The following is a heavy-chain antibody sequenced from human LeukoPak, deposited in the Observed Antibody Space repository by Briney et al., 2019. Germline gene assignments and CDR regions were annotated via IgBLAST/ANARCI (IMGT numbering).Heavy chain of an antibody. V-gene: IGHV4-39*07. CDR1: GGSISSSSYY. D-gene: IGHD1-7*01. CDR3: ARLYGNFQNYFDY. Sequence: SETLSLTCTVSGGSISSSSYYWGWIRQPPGKGLEWIGSIYYSGSTYYSPSLKSRVTISVDTSKNQFSLKLSSVTAADTAVYYCARLYGNFQNYFDYWGHGTLVTVSS. J-gene: IGHJ4*01. CDR2: IYYSGST.